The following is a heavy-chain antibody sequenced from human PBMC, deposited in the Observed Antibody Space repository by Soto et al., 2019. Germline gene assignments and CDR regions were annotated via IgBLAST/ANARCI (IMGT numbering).Heavy chain of an antibody. CDR2: IYYSGTT. V-gene: IGHV4-39*01. Sequence: QLQLQESGPGLVKPSETLSLTCTVSGDSITSNSYFWAWIRQPPGKGLEWIGSIYYSGTTYYNPSRKSXXTXSXXSSKTQFSLKLSSVTAADTAVYYCARHFSVGYFAYWGQGALVTVSS. J-gene: IGHJ4*02. CDR3: ARHFSVGYFAY. CDR1: GDSITSNSYF.